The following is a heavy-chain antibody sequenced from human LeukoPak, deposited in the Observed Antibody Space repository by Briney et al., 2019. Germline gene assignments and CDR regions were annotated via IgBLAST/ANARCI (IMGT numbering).Heavy chain of an antibody. Sequence: LAGMSLRLSCAASGFTFSSYAMHRVRQAPGKGLEGVAVISYDGSNKYYADPVKGRFTISRDNSKNTLYLQMNSLRAEDTAVYYCARDFGIQLLGDIWGQGTMVTVSS. CDR2: ISYDGSNK. CDR3: ARDFGIQLLGDI. D-gene: IGHD5-18*01. J-gene: IGHJ3*02. V-gene: IGHV3-30-3*01. CDR1: GFTFSSYA.